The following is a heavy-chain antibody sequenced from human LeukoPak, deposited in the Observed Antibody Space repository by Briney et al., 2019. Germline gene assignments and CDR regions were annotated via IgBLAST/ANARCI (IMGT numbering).Heavy chain of an antibody. Sequence: SETLSLTCAVSGVSISSSNWWSWVRQPPGRGLEWIGEIYHSGSTNYNPSLKSRVTISVDKSKNQFSLKLSSVTAADTAVYYCAWSGSYSYNWFDPWGQGTLVTVSS. CDR3: AWSGSYSYNWFDP. V-gene: IGHV4-4*02. CDR2: IYHSGST. CDR1: GVSISSSNW. D-gene: IGHD1-26*01. J-gene: IGHJ5*02.